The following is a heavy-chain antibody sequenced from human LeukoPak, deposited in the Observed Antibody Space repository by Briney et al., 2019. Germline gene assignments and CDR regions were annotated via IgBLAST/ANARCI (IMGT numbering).Heavy chain of an antibody. J-gene: IGHJ4*02. Sequence: SETLSLTCTVSGGSISSYYWSRIRQPPGKGLEWIGYIYYSGSTNYNPSLKSRVTISVDTSKNQFSLKLSSVTAADTAVYYCARVWRGYSGYDSPLDYWGRGTLVTVSS. V-gene: IGHV4-59*01. CDR1: GGSISSYY. D-gene: IGHD5-12*01. CDR2: IYYSGST. CDR3: ARVWRGYSGYDSPLDY.